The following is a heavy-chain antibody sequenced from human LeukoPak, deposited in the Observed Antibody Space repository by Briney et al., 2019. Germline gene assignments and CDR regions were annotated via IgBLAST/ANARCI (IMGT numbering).Heavy chain of an antibody. CDR3: ARDWSRGAIDY. CDR2: ISGSGGST. CDR1: GFTFSSYA. Sequence: GGSLRLSYAASGFTFSSYAMSWVRQAPGKGLGWVSAISGSGGSTYYADSVKGRFTISRDSSKNTLYLQMNSLRAEDTAVYYCARDWSRGAIDYWGQGTQVTVAS. J-gene: IGHJ4*02. D-gene: IGHD3-10*01. V-gene: IGHV3-23*01.